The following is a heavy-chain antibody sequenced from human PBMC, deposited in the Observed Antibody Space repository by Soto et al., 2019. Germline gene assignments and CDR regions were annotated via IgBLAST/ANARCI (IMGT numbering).Heavy chain of an antibody. D-gene: IGHD1-7*01. V-gene: IGHV3-30-3*01. CDR2: ISSDGGKA. CDR3: ARDWAWNYDY. J-gene: IGHJ4*02. CDR1: GFTISYFG. Sequence: GGSLRLSCAASGFTISYFGLHWVRQAPGKGLEWVAFISSDGGKAYYADSMKGRFTISRDNSKNTLDLQMNSLKPEDTAVYYCARDWAWNYDYWGQGTLVNVSS.